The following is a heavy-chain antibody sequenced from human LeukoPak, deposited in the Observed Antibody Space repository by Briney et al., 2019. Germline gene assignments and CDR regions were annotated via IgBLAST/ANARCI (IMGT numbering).Heavy chain of an antibody. V-gene: IGHV3-72*01. CDR2: SRNEANAYTT. J-gene: IGHJ2*01. CDR3: ARVNGVYWYFDL. CDR1: GFTLSDHY. D-gene: IGHD3-10*01. Sequence: GGSLRLSCAASGFTLSDHYIDWVRQAPGKGLEWVGRSRNEANAYTTDYAASVKGRFTISRDDSKNSLYLQMNSLKTEDTAVYYCARVNGVYWYFDLWGRGTLVTVSS.